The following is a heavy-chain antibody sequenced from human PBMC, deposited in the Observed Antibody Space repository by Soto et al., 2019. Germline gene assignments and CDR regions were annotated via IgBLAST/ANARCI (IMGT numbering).Heavy chain of an antibody. J-gene: IGHJ4*02. CDR1: GFAFRNYG. Sequence: EVQLLGSGGGLVHPGGSLRLSCAASGFAFRNYGMSWVRQAPGKGLKWVSTIRGSGGSTYYADSVKGRFTISRDNSKNTLYLQMNSLRAEDTAIYYCAKDTFDVPPGFDYWGQGTLVTVSS. CDR3: AKDTFDVPPGFDY. V-gene: IGHV3-23*01. D-gene: IGHD3-9*01. CDR2: IRGSGGST.